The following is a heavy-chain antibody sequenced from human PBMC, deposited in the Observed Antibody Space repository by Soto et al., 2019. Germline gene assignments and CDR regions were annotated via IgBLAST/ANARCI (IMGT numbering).Heavy chain of an antibody. Sequence: GSLRLSCAASGFTFSSYAMSWVRQAPGKGLEWVSAISGSGGSTYYADSVKGRFTISRDNSKNTLYLQMNSLRAEDTAVYYCAKDVADPTTARVYYGLDVWGQGTTVTVSS. D-gene: IGHD1-26*01. CDR3: AKDVADPTTARVYYGLDV. V-gene: IGHV3-23*01. CDR2: ISGSGGST. CDR1: GFTFSSYA. J-gene: IGHJ6*02.